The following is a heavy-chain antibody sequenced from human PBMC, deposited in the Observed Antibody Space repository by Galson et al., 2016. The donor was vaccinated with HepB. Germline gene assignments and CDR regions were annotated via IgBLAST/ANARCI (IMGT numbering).Heavy chain of an antibody. V-gene: IGHV4-34*01. D-gene: IGHD1-26*01. CDR1: GGSFSIYY. Sequence: SETLSLTCAVYGGSFSIYYWTWIRQPPGKGLEWIGEVDHSGRTNYNPPLESRVTISVDTSKNQFSLKLNSVTAADTALYYCVRGRRGMDLGGTKYYYYMDVWGKGTTVTVSS. CDR3: VRGRRGMDLGGTKYYYYMDV. J-gene: IGHJ6*03. CDR2: VDHSGRT.